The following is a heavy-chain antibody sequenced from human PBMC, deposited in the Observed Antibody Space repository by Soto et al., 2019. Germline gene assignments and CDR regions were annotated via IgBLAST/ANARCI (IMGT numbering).Heavy chain of an antibody. Sequence: QVQLQESGPGLVKPSETLSLTCTVSGGSISGFYWNWFRQPAGKGLEWIGRIHTGGTTNYKPSLRSRVTVSVDTSKNQFSLKLTSVTAADTAVYYCARDSEGGWREKGYYYGMDVWGQGTTVTVSS. CDR1: GGSISGFY. J-gene: IGHJ6*02. CDR2: IHTGGTT. V-gene: IGHV4-4*07. D-gene: IGHD1-26*01. CDR3: ARDSEGGWREKGYYYGMDV.